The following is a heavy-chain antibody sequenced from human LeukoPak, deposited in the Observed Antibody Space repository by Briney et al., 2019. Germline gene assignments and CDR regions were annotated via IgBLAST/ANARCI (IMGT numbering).Heavy chain of an antibody. Sequence: GGSLRLSCAASGFTFSSYAMSWVRQAPGKGLEWVSAISGSGGSTYYADSVKGRFTISRGNAKNSLYLQMNSLRVEDTAVYYCARDESGDNDAFDIWGQGTMVTVSS. CDR2: ISGSGGST. D-gene: IGHD2-21*01. V-gene: IGHV3-23*01. J-gene: IGHJ3*02. CDR3: ARDESGDNDAFDI. CDR1: GFTFSSYA.